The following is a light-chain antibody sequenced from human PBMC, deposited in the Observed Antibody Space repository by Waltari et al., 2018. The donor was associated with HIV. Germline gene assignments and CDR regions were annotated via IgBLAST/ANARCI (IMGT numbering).Light chain of an antibody. CDR3: STWDDTLNGVI. V-gene: IGLV1-44*01. J-gene: IGLJ2*01. CDR1: SYNIGSNS. CDR2: STN. Sequence: QSVLTKPPSASGTPGQRVTISCSGGSYNIGSNSVHWYQQLPGTAPRLLLYSTNRRPPRFPDRVSGSTSATSASLAISGLQSEDGADYYCSTWDDTLNGVIFGGGTKLTVL.